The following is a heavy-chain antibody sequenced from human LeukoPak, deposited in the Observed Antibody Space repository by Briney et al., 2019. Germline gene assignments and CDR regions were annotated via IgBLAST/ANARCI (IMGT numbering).Heavy chain of an antibody. CDR2: INPSGGST. J-gene: IGHJ5*02. V-gene: IGHV1-46*04. Sequence: GASVKVSCKASGYTFTSYYMHWVRQAPGQALEWMGIINPSGGSTSYAQELQGRVSMTGDTSTSTVYMELSSLRSEDTAVYYCARLVVVAATDWFDPWGQGTLVTVSS. D-gene: IGHD2-15*01. CDR3: ARLVVVAATDWFDP. CDR1: GYTFTSYY.